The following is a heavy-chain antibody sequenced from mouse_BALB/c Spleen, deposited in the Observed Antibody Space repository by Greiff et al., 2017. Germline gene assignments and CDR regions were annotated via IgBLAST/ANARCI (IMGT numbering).Heavy chain of an antibody. CDR2: INPSYGRT. J-gene: IGHJ3*01. D-gene: IGHD2-14*01. CDR3: ASYRYDFAY. V-gene: IGHV1S81*02. CDR1: GYTFTSYW. Sequence: QVQLQQPGAELVKPGASVKLSCKASGYTFTSYWMHWVKQRPGQGLEWIGEINPSYGRTNYNEKFKSKATLTVDKSSSTAYMQLSSLTSEDSAVYYCASYRYDFAYWGQGTLVTVSA.